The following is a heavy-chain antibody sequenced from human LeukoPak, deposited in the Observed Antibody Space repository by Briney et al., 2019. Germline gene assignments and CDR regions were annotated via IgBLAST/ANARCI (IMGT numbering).Heavy chain of an antibody. J-gene: IGHJ3*02. D-gene: IGHD3-10*01. V-gene: IGHV1-46*01. Sequence: ASVKVSCKASGYTFTSYYMHWVRQAPGQGLEWMGIINPSGSSTSYAQKFQGRVTMTRDTSTSTVYMELSSLRSEDTAVYYCARGTLALGFGELLLDIWGQGTMVTVSS. CDR3: ARGTLALGFGELLLDI. CDR1: GYTFTSYY. CDR2: INPSGSST.